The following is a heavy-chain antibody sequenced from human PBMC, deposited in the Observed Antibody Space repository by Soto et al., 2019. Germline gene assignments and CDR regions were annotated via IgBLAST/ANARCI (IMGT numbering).Heavy chain of an antibody. CDR2: VSASDFST. Sequence: EVQLLESGGGLVQPGGSLRLSCEASGFPLNSYAMTWVRQAPGQGLEWVSTVSASDFSTYYADSVKGRFTISRDNSKNTLLLQMNSLRAEDTAVYYCVKDRMAYNSVWDPFDIWGQGTMVTVSS. V-gene: IGHV3-23*01. CDR1: GFPLNSYA. D-gene: IGHD1-20*01. CDR3: VKDRMAYNSVWDPFDI. J-gene: IGHJ3*02.